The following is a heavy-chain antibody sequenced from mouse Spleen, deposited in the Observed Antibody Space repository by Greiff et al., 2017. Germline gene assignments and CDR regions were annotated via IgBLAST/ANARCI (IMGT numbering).Heavy chain of an antibody. Sequence: EVKLVESGGGLVKPGGSLKLSCAASGFTFSDYGMHWVRQAPEKGLEWVAYISSGSSTIYYADTVKGRFTISRDNAKNTLFLQMTSLRSEDTAMYYCARPLWLLRFAYWGQGTLVTVSA. CDR3: ARPLWLLRFAY. J-gene: IGHJ3*01. V-gene: IGHV5-17*01. CDR2: ISSGSSTI. CDR1: GFTFSDYG. D-gene: IGHD2-3*01.